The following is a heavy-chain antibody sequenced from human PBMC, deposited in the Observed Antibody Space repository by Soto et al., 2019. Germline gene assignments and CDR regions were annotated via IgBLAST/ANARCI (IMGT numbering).Heavy chain of an antibody. Sequence: PGGSLRLSCAASGFTFSDYYMSWIRQAPGKGLEWVSYISSSSSYTNYADSVKGRFTISRDNAKNSLYLQMNSLRAEDTAVYYCARAPYYYGSGSYYYYYGMDVWGQGTTVTVSS. CDR3: ARAPYYYGSGSYYYYYGMDV. V-gene: IGHV3-11*05. D-gene: IGHD3-10*01. J-gene: IGHJ6*02. CDR1: GFTFSDYY. CDR2: ISSSSSYT.